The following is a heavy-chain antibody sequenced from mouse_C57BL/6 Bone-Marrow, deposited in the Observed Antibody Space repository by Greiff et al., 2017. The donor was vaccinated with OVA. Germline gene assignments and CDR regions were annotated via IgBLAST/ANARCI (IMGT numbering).Heavy chain of an antibody. CDR1: DYTFTSYW. CDR3: ATERKRNYFDY. V-gene: IGHV1-64*01. CDR2: IHPNSGST. Sequence: QVQLQQPGAELVKPGASVTLSCKASDYTFTSYWMHWVKQRPGQGLEWIGMIHPNSGSTNYNEKFKSKATLTVDKSSSTAYMQLSSLTSEDSAVYYCATERKRNYFDYWGQGTTLTVSS. J-gene: IGHJ2*01.